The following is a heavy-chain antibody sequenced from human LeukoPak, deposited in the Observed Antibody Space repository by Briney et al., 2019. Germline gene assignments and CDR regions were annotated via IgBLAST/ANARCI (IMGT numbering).Heavy chain of an antibody. V-gene: IGHV4-59*01. J-gene: IGHJ4*02. CDR3: ARDTLLNGPDFDY. CDR1: GGSISSYY. Sequence: SETLSLTCTVSGGSISSYYWSWIRQPPGKGLEWIGYIYNSGTTNYNPSLKSRVTISEDRSKNQFSLKLRSVTAADTAVYYCARDTLLNGPDFDYWGQGTLVTVSS. CDR2: IYNSGTT. D-gene: IGHD2-8*01.